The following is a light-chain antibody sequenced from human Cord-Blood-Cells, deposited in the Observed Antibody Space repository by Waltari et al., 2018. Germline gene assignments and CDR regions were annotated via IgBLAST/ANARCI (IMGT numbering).Light chain of an antibody. Sequence: EIVMTQSPATLSVSPGERATLPCRASQSVSSNLAWYQQKPGQAPRLLIYGSSTRATGIPARFSGSGSGTEFTLTISSLQSEDVAVYYCQQYNNWPPVWTFGQGTKVEIK. CDR3: QQYNNWPPVWT. CDR1: QSVSSN. J-gene: IGKJ1*01. V-gene: IGKV3-15*01. CDR2: GSS.